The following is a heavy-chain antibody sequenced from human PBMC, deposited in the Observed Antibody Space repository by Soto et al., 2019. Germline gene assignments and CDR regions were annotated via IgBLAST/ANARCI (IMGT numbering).Heavy chain of an antibody. D-gene: IGHD4-17*01. CDR2: VSYGGNMN. J-gene: IGHJ1*01. CDR1: GFTFGSSP. V-gene: IGHV3-30*04. Sequence: GGSLRLSCAVSGFTFGSSPMSWVRRAPGKGLEWVSVVSYGGNMNYNVDSVKGRFTVTRDNSKNIVYLQMRSLRPEDTAVYYCAKGKIWDYGSNSKTYFQHWGPGTLVTVSS. CDR3: AKGKIWDYGSNSKTYFQH.